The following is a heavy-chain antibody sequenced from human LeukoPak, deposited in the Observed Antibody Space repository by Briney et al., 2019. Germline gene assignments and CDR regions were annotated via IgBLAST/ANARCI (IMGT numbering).Heavy chain of an antibody. CDR2: IYHSGST. CDR3: ARVRVHYYGGVDY. J-gene: IGHJ4*02. CDR1: GYSISSGYY. Sequence: PSETLSLTCAVSGYSISSGYYWGWIRQPPGKGLEWIGSIYHSGSTYYNPPLKSRVTISVDTSKNQFSLKLSSVTAADTAVYYCARVRVHYYGGVDYWGQGTLVTVSS. V-gene: IGHV4-38-2*01. D-gene: IGHD3-10*01.